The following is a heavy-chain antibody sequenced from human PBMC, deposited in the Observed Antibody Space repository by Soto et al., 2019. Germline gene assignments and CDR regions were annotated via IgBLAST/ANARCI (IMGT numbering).Heavy chain of an antibody. V-gene: IGHV1-18*04. CDR1: GYTFTNYE. D-gene: IGHD1-26*01. J-gene: IGHJ4*02. Sequence: ASVKVSCKASGYTFTNYEISWVRQAPGQGLEWVGWISTYNYNTNYAQKLQGRVTLTTDTSTSTAYMELRSLRSDDTALYYCATNFSGSYDYWGQGTLVTVSS. CDR3: ATNFSGSYDY. CDR2: ISTYNYNT.